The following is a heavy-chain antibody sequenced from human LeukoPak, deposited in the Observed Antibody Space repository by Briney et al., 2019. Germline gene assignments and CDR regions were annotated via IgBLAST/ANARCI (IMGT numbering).Heavy chain of an antibody. D-gene: IGHD3-10*01. CDR2: ISWNSGSI. V-gene: IGHV3-9*01. CDR3: AKDMVMVRGVNYYGMDV. CDR1: GFTFDDYA. Sequence: GRSLRLSCAASGFTFDDYAMHWVRQAPGKGLEWVSGISWNSGSIGYADSVKGRFTISRDNAKNSLYLQMNSLRAEDTALYYCAKDMVMVRGVNYYGMDVWGQGTTVTVSS. J-gene: IGHJ6*02.